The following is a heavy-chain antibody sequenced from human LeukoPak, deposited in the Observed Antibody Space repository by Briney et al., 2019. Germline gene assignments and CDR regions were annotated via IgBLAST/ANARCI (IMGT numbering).Heavy chain of an antibody. CDR1: GGSISSSSYY. Sequence: SETLSLTCTVSGGSISSSSYYWGWIRQPPGKGLEWIGSIYYSGSTYYNPSLKSRVTISVDTSKNQFSLKLSSVTAADTAVYYCARPRWYSSPPGEYYFDYWGQGTLVTVSS. D-gene: IGHD6-13*01. CDR2: IYYSGST. V-gene: IGHV4-39*01. CDR3: ARPRWYSSPPGEYYFDY. J-gene: IGHJ4*02.